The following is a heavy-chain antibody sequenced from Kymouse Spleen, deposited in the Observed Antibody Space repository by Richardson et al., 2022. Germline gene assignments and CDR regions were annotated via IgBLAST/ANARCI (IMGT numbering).Heavy chain of an antibody. CDR3: ARRPITMVRSNSGMDV. V-gene: IGHV4-39*01. J-gene: IGHJ6*02. Sequence: QLQLQESGPGLVKPSETLSLTCTVSGGSISSSSYYWGWIRQPPGKGLEWIGSIYYSGSTYYNPSLKSRVTISVDTSKNQFSLKLSSVTAADTAVYYCARRPITMVRSNSGMDVWGQGTTVTVSS. D-gene: IGHD3-10*01. CDR1: GGSISSSSYY. CDR2: IYYSGST.